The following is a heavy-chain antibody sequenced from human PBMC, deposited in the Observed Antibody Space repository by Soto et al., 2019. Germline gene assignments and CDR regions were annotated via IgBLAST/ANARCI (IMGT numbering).Heavy chain of an antibody. Sequence: ASVKVSCKVSGYTLTELSMHWVRQAPGKGLEWMGGFDPEDGETIYAQKFQGRVTMTEDTSTDTAYMELSSLRSEDTAVYYCATSIADRMPGSESWFDPWGQGTLVTVSS. D-gene: IGHD6-6*01. CDR3: ATSIADRMPGSESWFDP. CDR1: GYTLTELS. V-gene: IGHV1-24*01. J-gene: IGHJ5*02. CDR2: FDPEDGET.